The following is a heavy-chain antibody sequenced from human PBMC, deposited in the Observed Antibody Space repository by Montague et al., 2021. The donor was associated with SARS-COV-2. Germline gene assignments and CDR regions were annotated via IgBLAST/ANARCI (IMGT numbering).Heavy chain of an antibody. CDR3: ATGTGRYGMDF. Sequence: TLSLTCAVSGGSVSSGDYSWSWIRQSPGKGLEWIGYIYQSGSAYYNPSLKSRVTISIDTSNNQFSLNLRSVTAADTGLYYCATGTGRYGMDFWGQGTTVTVSS. V-gene: IGHV4-30-2*06. CDR1: GGSVSSGDYS. CDR2: IYQSGSA. D-gene: IGHD1-1*01. J-gene: IGHJ6*02.